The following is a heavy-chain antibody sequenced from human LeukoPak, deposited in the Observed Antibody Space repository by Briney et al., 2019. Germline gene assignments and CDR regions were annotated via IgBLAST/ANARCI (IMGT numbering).Heavy chain of an antibody. D-gene: IGHD2-15*01. CDR3: EAYCSGGSCYPYYFDY. V-gene: IGHV4-38-2*02. J-gene: IGHJ4*02. CDR2: IYHSGSA. CDR1: GYSISSGYY. Sequence: SETLSLTCTVSGYSISSGYYWGWVRQPPGKGLEWIGSIYHSGSAYYNPSLKSRVTISVGTSKKQFSLKLSSVTAADTAVYYCEAYCSGGSCYPYYFDYWGQGTLVTVSS.